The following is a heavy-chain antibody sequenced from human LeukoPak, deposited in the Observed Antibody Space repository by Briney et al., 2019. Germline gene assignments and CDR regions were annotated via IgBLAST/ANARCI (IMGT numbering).Heavy chain of an antibody. CDR1: GGSISSSDW. CDR2: IYRNENP. CDR3: AREGTAGTNLNWFDP. V-gene: IGHV4-4*02. J-gene: IGHJ5*02. D-gene: IGHD1-1*01. Sequence: SETLSLTCAVSGGSISSSDWWSWVRQPPGRGLEWIGYIYRNENPNYNPSLKSRVTMSVDKSKNQFSLKLSSVTAADTAVYYCAREGTAGTNLNWFDPWGQGTLVTVSS.